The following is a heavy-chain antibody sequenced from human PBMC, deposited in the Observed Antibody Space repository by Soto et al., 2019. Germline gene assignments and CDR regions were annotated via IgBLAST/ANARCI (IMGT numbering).Heavy chain of an antibody. Sequence: PSETLSLTCAVYGGSFSGYYWSWIRQPPGKGLEWIGEINHSGSTNYNPSLKSRVTISVDTSKNQFSLKLSSVTAADTAVYYCARGNFWRRPPITSHDILTGYYMRYFDYWGQGTLVTVSS. J-gene: IGHJ4*02. CDR2: INHSGST. CDR1: GGSFSGYY. CDR3: ARGNFWRRPPITSHDILTGYYMRYFDY. V-gene: IGHV4-34*01. D-gene: IGHD3-9*01.